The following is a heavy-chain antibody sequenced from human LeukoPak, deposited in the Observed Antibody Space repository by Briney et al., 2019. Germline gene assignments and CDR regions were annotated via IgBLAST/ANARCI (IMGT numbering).Heavy chain of an antibody. CDR3: ARGRWILWFGERGNWFDP. Sequence: PSETLSLTCTVSGGSISSYYWSWIRQPPGKGLEWIGEINHSGSTNYNPSLKSRVTISVDTSKNQFSLKLSSVTAADTAVYYCARGRWILWFGERGNWFDPWGQGTLVTVSS. CDR2: INHSGST. D-gene: IGHD3-10*01. V-gene: IGHV4-34*01. CDR1: GGSISSYY. J-gene: IGHJ5*02.